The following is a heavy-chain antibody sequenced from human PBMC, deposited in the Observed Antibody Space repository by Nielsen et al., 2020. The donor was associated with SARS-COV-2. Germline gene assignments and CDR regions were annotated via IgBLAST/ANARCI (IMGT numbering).Heavy chain of an antibody. V-gene: IGHV3-11*05. CDR2: ISSSSSYT. CDR1: GFTFSDYY. D-gene: IGHD1-26*01. J-gene: IGHJ6*02. Sequence: GGSLRLSCAASGFTFSDYYMSWIRQAPGKGLEWVSYISSSSSYTNYADSVKGRFTISRDNAKNSLYLQMNSLRAEDTAVYYCARDSRGGSSHLFYYYGMDVWGQGTTVTVSS. CDR3: ARDSRGGSSHLFYYYGMDV.